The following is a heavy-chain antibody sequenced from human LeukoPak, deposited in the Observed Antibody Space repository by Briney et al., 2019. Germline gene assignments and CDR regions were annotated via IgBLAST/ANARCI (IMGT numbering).Heavy chain of an antibody. Sequence: GGSLRLSCAASGFTFTNHAMNWVRQAPGKGLEWVSGISGSTVTTYYADSVKGRFTISRDNSKNTLYLQMNSLRAEDTAVYYCARDVEGTLDYWGQGTLVTVSS. J-gene: IGHJ4*02. D-gene: IGHD1-14*01. CDR2: ISGSTVTT. CDR3: ARDVEGTLDY. CDR1: GFTFTNHA. V-gene: IGHV3-23*01.